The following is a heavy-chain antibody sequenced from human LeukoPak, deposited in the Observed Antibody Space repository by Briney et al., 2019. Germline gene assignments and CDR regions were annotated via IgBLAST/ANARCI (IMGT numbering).Heavy chain of an antibody. CDR3: ARDQEGFDY. V-gene: IGHV1-46*01. J-gene: IGHJ4*02. CDR1: GYTFTSNY. Sequence: ASVKVSCKASGYTFTSNYIHWVRQAPGQGLEWIGMIYPRDGSTSYAQKFQGRVTVTRDTSTSTVHMELSGLRSEDTAVYYCARDQEGFDYWGQGTLVAVSS. CDR2: IYPRDGST.